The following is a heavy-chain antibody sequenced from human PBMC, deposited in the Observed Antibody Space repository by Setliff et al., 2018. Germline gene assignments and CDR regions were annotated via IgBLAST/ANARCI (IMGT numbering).Heavy chain of an antibody. J-gene: IGHJ4*02. V-gene: IGHV4-59*08. CDR2: LYYSGNT. CDR1: GGSISSYS. Sequence: SETLSLTCNVSGGSISSYSWSWIRQAPGKGLEWIGYLYYSGNTNYNPSLKSRVTISGDTSQNYFSLKLDSVIVADTAVYYCASNPFNSGPPYYFDYWGQGTLVTVSS. CDR3: ASNPFNSGPPYYFDY. D-gene: IGHD6-19*01.